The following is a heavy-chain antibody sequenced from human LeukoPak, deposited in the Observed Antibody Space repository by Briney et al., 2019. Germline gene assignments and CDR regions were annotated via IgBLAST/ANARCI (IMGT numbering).Heavy chain of an antibody. V-gene: IGHV4-39*01. Sequence: SETLSLTCTVSGDSISSSVYSWGWIRQPPGRGLEWIGSIYYSGSTYYNPSLKSRVTISVDMSKNQFSLKLSSVTAADTAVYYCARPGSTTGWYYFDYWGQGTLVTVSS. CDR1: GDSISSSVYS. D-gene: IGHD6-19*01. CDR2: IYYSGST. J-gene: IGHJ4*02. CDR3: ARPGSTTGWYYFDY.